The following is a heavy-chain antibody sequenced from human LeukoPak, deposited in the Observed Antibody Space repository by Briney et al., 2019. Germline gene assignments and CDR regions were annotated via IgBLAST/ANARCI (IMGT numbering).Heavy chain of an antibody. CDR1: GFSFSRYW. CDR2: INQDISRI. CDR3: ARLKDDVTKFDY. D-gene: IGHD2-8*01. J-gene: IGHJ4*02. Sequence: GGSLRLSCAGSGFSFSRYWMAWVRQAPGKGLEWVASINQDISRIHYVDSVKGRFTISRDNAKNSLFLQMNSLRVEDTAVYFRARLKDDVTKFDYWGQGTLVTVSS. V-gene: IGHV3-7*01.